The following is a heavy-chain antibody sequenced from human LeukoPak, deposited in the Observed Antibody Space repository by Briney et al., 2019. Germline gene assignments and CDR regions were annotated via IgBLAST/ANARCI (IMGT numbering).Heavy chain of an antibody. V-gene: IGHV3-48*03. D-gene: IGHD3-10*01. CDR1: GFTFSSYE. J-gene: IGHJ4*02. Sequence: PGGSLRLSCAASGFTFSSYEMNWVRQAPGKGLEWVSYISSSGSTIYYADSVKGRFTISRDNSKNTLYLQMNSLRAEDTAVYYCAKDSDYRFGELPSWGQGTLVTVSS. CDR2: ISSSGSTI. CDR3: AKDSDYRFGELPS.